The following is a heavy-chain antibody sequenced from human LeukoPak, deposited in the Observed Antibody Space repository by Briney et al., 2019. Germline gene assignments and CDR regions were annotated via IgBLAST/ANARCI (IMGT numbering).Heavy chain of an antibody. D-gene: IGHD1-26*01. CDR2: INPNSGGT. J-gene: IGHJ4*02. Sequence: ASVKVSCKASGYTFTGYYMHRVRQAPGQGLEWMGWINPNSGGTNYAQKFQGRVTMTRDTSISTAYMELSRLRSDDTAVYYCARDKSKWELLPGNWGQGTLVTVSS. CDR1: GYTFTGYY. V-gene: IGHV1-2*02. CDR3: ARDKSKWELLPGN.